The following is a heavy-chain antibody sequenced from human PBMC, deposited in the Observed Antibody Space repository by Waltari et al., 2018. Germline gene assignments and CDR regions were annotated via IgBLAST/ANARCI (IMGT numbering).Heavy chain of an antibody. CDR1: GCSINSYY. J-gene: IGHJ4*02. CDR3: ARDRDNSGYPRLHD. D-gene: IGHD3-22*01. V-gene: IGHV4-59*01. Sequence: QMQLQESGPGLVKPSETLSLTCTVSGCSINSYYWSWIRQPPGKGLEWIGYMYYSGTTNYNPSLKSRVTISVETSKNQFSLRLSSVTAADTAVYYCARDRDNSGYPRLHDWGQGTLVTVSS. CDR2: MYYSGTT.